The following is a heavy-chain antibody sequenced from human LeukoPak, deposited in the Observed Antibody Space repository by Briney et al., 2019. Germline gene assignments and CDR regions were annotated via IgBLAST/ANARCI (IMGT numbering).Heavy chain of an antibody. V-gene: IGHV3-21*04. D-gene: IGHD5-24*01. J-gene: IGHJ5*02. Sequence: GGSLRLSCAASGFMLSSYSINWVRQAPGKGLEWVSLIESGSSTYYAASVRGRFTISRDNAQTSLYLQMNSLRAEDTAVYYCARASDPWLQLTWGQGALVTVSS. CDR3: ARASDPWLQLT. CDR2: IESGSST. CDR1: GFMLSSYS.